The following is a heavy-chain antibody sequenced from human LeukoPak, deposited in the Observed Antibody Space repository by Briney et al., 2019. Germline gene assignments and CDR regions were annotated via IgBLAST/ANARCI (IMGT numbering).Heavy chain of an antibody. CDR2: INPSGGST. D-gene: IGHD3-3*01. CDR3: AREERADYDFWSGYADNWYFDF. V-gene: IGHV1-46*01. Sequence: ASVKVSCKASGYTFTSYYMHWVRQAPGQGLEWMGIINPSGGSTSYAQKFQGRVTMTRDTSTSTVYMELSSLRSEDTAVYYCAREERADYDFWSGYADNWYFDFWGRGTLVTVSS. CDR1: GYTFTSYY. J-gene: IGHJ2*01.